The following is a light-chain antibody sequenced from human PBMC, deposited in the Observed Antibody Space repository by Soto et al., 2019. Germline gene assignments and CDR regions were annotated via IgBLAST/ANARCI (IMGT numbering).Light chain of an antibody. CDR1: QSISSY. CDR3: QQSYSTPL. V-gene: IGKV1-39*01. CDR2: AAS. J-gene: IGKJ4*01. Sequence: DIQMTRSPSSLSASVGDRVTITCRASQSISSYLNWYQQKPGKAPKLLIYAASSLQSGVPSRFSGSGSGTDFTLTISSLQPEDFATYYCQQSYSTPLFGGGTKVEIK.